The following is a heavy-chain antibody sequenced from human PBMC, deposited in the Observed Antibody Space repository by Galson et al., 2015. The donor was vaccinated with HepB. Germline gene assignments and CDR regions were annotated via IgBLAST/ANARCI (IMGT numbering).Heavy chain of an antibody. CDR3: ARDIGYNWFDP. Sequence: SLRLSCAASGFTFSSYSMNWVRQAPGKGLEWVSYISSSSSTIYYADSVKGRFTISRDNAKNSLYLQMNSLRAEDTAVYYCARDIGYNWFDPWGQGTLVTVSS. J-gene: IGHJ5*02. CDR2: ISSSSSTI. V-gene: IGHV3-48*01. D-gene: IGHD1-26*01. CDR1: GFTFSSYS.